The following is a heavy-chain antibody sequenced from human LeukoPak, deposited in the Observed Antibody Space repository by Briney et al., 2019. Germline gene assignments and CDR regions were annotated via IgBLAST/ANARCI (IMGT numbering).Heavy chain of an antibody. CDR3: GRDAYYGSGTHIKFHSYYYMDV. CDR1: GGTFISYA. CDR2: IIPIFGTA. D-gene: IGHD3-10*01. Sequence: SVTVSCRASGGTFISYAISWVRQAPGEGVEWMGGIIPIFGTANYSQKFQGRVTITADESTSTAYMELSNLRCEERAVYYCGRDAYYGSGTHIKFHSYYYMDVWGQGTPVTVSS. J-gene: IGHJ6*03. V-gene: IGHV1-69*13.